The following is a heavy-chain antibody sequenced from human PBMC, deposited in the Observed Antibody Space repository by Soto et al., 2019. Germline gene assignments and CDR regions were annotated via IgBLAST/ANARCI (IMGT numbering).Heavy chain of an antibody. CDR3: AKETTIFGVVIEPSFDY. Sequence: GGSLRLSCAASGFTFSSYAMSWVRQAPGKGLEWVSAISGSGGSTYYADSVKGRFTISRDNSKNTLYLQMNSLRAEDTAVYYCAKETTIFGVVIEPSFDYWGQGTLVTVSS. V-gene: IGHV3-23*01. CDR2: ISGSGGST. CDR1: GFTFSSYA. D-gene: IGHD3-3*01. J-gene: IGHJ4*02.